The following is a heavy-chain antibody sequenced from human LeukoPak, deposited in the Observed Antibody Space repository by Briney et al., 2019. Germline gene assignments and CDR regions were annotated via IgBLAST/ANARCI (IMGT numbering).Heavy chain of an antibody. D-gene: IGHD3-16*01. CDR3: AQQSLRSPDY. CDR2: IYHSGST. V-gene: IGHV4-38-2*01. CDR1: GYSISSGYY. J-gene: IGHJ4*02. Sequence: KASETLPLTCAVSGYSISSGYYWGWIRQPPGQGLEWIGNIYHSGSTYYNPSLKSRVTISVDTSKNQFSLKLSSVTAADTAVYYCAQQSLRSPDYWGQGTLVTVSS.